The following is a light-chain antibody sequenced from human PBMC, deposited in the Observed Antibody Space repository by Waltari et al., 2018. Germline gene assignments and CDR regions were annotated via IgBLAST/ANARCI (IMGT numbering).Light chain of an antibody. J-gene: IGKJ1*01. V-gene: IGKV2-30*01. CDR1: QSRVNSDGNTY. Sequence: DVVMTQSPLSLPVTLGQPASISCRSSQSRVNSDGNTYLNWFQQRPGQSPRRLIYKVSNRDSGVPDRFSGSGSGTDFTLKISRVEAEDVGVYYCMQGTHWPRTFGQGTKVEIK. CDR2: KVS. CDR3: MQGTHWPRT.